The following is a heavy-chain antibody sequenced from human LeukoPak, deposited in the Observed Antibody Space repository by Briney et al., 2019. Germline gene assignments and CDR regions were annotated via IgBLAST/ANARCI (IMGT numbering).Heavy chain of an antibody. V-gene: IGHV4-59*12. Sequence: SETLSLTCTVSGGSISSYYWSWIRQPPGKGLEWIGYIYYSGSTNYNPSLKSRVTISVDTSKNQFSLKLSSVTAADTAVYYCARSYYGEFDYWGQGTLVTVSS. CDR1: GGSISSYY. J-gene: IGHJ4*02. CDR3: ARSYYGEFDY. CDR2: IYYSGST. D-gene: IGHD4-17*01.